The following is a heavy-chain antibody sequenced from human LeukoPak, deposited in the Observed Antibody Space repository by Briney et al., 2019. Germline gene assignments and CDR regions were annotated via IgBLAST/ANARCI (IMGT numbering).Heavy chain of an antibody. CDR2: ISSSSSYI. CDR1: GFTFSSYS. CDR3: AGNGYCSGGSCLTRFYYYYYMDV. V-gene: IGHV3-21*01. J-gene: IGHJ6*03. D-gene: IGHD2-15*01. Sequence: GGSLRLSCAASGFTFSSYSMNWVRQAPGKGLEWVSSISSSSSYIYYADSVKGRFTISRDNAKNSLYLQMNSLRAEDTAVYYCAGNGYCSGGSCLTRFYYYYYMDVWGKGTTVTVSS.